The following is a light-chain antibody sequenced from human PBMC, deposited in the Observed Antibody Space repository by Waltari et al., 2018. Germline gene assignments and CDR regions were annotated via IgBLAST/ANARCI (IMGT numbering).Light chain of an antibody. CDR2: KAS. CDR3: QQYNSYSPWT. CDR1: QSIRSW. Sequence: DIQMTQSPSTLSASVGDRVTITCRASQSIRSWLAWYQQKPGQAPKRLIYKASSLESGVPSRFSGSRSGTEFTLTISRLQPDDFATYYCQQYNSYSPWTFGQGTKVEIK. V-gene: IGKV1-5*03. J-gene: IGKJ1*01.